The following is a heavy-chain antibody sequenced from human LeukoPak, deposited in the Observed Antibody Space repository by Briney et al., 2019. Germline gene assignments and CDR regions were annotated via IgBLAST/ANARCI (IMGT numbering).Heavy chain of an antibody. CDR1: GCSISSYY. Sequence: PSETLSLTCTVSGCSISSYYWSSIRQPPGKGLGWVGYIYYNWSPNNNPPLKSQVTITIDTSKNQFSLKLNFVTAADTAVYYCARGNGGYDRVFGRGLHLKKKYYYYMDVWGKGTTVTVSS. D-gene: IGHD5-12*01. CDR3: ARGNGGYDRVFGRGLHLKKKYYYYMDV. V-gene: IGHV4-59*12. J-gene: IGHJ6*03. CDR2: IYYNWSP.